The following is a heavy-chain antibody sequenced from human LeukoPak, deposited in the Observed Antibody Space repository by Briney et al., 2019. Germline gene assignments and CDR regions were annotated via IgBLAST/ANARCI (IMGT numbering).Heavy chain of an antibody. J-gene: IGHJ4*02. CDR1: GYTFTGYY. CDR3: ARGQYYYDSSGYYSFDY. Sequence: ASVKVSCKASGYTFTGYYMHWVRQAPGQGLEWMGWINPSGGSTSYAQKFQGRVTMTRDMSTSTVYMELSSLRSEDTAVYYCARGQYYYDSSGYYSFDYWGQGTLVTVSS. V-gene: IGHV1-46*01. D-gene: IGHD3-22*01. CDR2: INPSGGST.